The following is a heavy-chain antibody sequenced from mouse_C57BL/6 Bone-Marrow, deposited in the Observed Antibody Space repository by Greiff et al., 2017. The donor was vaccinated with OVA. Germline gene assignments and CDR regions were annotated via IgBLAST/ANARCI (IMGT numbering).Heavy chain of an antibody. CDR2: IDPETGGT. D-gene: IGHD1-1*02. V-gene: IGHV1-15*01. CDR1: GYTFTDYE. CDR3: TRGGIWAMDY. Sequence: VQLQQSGAELVRPGASVTLSCKASGYTFTDYEMHWVKQTPVHGLEWIGAIDPETGGTAYNQKFKGKAILTADKSSSTAYMGLRSLTSEDSAVYYCTRGGIWAMDYWGQGTSVTVSS. J-gene: IGHJ4*01.